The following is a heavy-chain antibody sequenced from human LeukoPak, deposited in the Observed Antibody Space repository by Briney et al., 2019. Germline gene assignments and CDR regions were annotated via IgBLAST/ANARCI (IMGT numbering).Heavy chain of an antibody. CDR2: IYTSGST. J-gene: IGHJ4*02. D-gene: IGHD6-6*01. V-gene: IGHV4-4*07. CDR3: ARLKQLDIDY. CDR1: GGSISNYY. Sequence: SETLSLTCTVSGGSISNYYWSWIRQPAGKGLEWIGRIYTSGSTNYNPSPKSRVTISIDKSKNQFSLKLTSVTAADTAVYYCARLKQLDIDYWGQGTLVTASS.